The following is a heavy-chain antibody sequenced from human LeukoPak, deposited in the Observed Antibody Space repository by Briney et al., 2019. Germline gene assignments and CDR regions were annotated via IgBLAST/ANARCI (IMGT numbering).Heavy chain of an antibody. V-gene: IGHV3-23*01. CDR3: AKVPVWQQLVDY. Sequence: GGSLRLSCAASGFTFSSYSMSWVRQAPGKGLEWVSGITVTGDTYYADSLKGRFTISRDNSRNTLYLQMNSLRADDTAVYYCAKVPVWQQLVDYWGQGTQVTVSS. J-gene: IGHJ4*02. CDR1: GFTFSSYS. D-gene: IGHD6-13*01. CDR2: ITVTGDT.